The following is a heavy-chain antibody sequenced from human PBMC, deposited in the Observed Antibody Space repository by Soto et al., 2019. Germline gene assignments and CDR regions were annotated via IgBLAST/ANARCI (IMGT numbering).Heavy chain of an antibody. CDR2: INPSGGST. J-gene: IGHJ4*02. CDR1: GYTFATYY. Sequence: QVQLVQSGAEVKKPGASVKVSCKASGYTFATYYMHWVRQAPGQGPEWMGVINPSGGSTSYAQRCQGRVAMTGDTPTSTLYMELSSLRSEDTAVYYCARGGYADAVDYWGQGTLVTVSS. CDR3: ARGGYADAVDY. V-gene: IGHV1-46*01. D-gene: IGHD5-18*01.